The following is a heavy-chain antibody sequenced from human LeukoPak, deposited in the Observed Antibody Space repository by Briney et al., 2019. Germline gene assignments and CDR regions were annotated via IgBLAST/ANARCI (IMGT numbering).Heavy chain of an antibody. CDR1: GCSISSGSYY. CDR3: AREGIAASLYNWFDP. V-gene: IGHV4-61*02. Sequence: SQTLSLTCTVSGCSISSGSYYWSWIRQPAGKGLEWIGRIYTSGSTNYNPSLKSRVTISVDTSKNQFSLKLSSVTAADTAVYYCAREGIAASLYNWFDPWGQGTLVTVSS. D-gene: IGHD6-13*01. J-gene: IGHJ5*02. CDR2: IYTSGST.